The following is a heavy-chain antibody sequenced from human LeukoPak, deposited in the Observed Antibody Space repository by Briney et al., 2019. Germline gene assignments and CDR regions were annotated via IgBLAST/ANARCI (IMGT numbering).Heavy chain of an antibody. J-gene: IGHJ5*02. CDR1: GGSFSTYY. CDR3: ARDGGYDFWSGPKNWFDP. D-gene: IGHD3-3*01. Sequence: SETLSLTCAVYGGSFSTYYWSWIRQPAGKGLEWIGRIYTSGSTNYNPSLKSRVTMSVDTSKNQFSLKLSSVTAADTAVYYCARDGGYDFWSGPKNWFDPWGQGTLVTVSS. V-gene: IGHV4-4*07. CDR2: IYTSGST.